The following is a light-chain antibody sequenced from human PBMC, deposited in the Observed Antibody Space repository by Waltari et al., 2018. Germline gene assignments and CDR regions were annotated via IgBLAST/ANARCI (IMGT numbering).Light chain of an antibody. V-gene: IGLV2-14*03. CDR1: KRDVGGYNQ. CDR2: DVT. CDR3: TSFTYRTTLV. Sequence: QSALTQPASVSGSPGQSINISCTGTKRDVGGYNQVSWYQYLPGKAPKLLIYDVTKRPSGVSDRFSGSRSGATASLTISGLQAEDEADYYCTSFTYRTTLVFGGGTKLAVL. J-gene: IGLJ2*01.